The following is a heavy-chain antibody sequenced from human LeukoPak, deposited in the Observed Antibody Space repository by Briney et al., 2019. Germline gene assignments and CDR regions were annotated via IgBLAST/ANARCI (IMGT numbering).Heavy chain of an antibody. V-gene: IGHV4-39*01. CDR1: GGSISGNSYF. CDR2: IFYSGTT. CDR3: ARRAAYNNYYFDY. Sequence: SETLSLTCTVSGGSISGNSYFWAWIRQPPGKGLEWIGGIFYSGTTYYNPSLKSRVTISVDTSKNQFSLKVASVTAADTAVYYCARRAAYNNYYFDYWGQGILVTVSS. D-gene: IGHD1-1*01. J-gene: IGHJ4*02.